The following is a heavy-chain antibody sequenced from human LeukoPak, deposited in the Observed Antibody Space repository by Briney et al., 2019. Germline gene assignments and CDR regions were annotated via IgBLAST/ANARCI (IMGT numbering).Heavy chain of an antibody. Sequence: PSETLSLTCIVSGGSMNNYFWSWVRQPPGKGLEWIGFIHSSGSTNYNPSLKSRVTISGDTSKNQLSLTLTSVTAADTAVYYCARQGGYHYGMDVWGQGTTVTVSS. CDR2: IHSSGST. CDR1: GGSMNNYF. CDR3: ARQGGYHYGMDV. J-gene: IGHJ6*02. D-gene: IGHD3-16*01. V-gene: IGHV4-59*08.